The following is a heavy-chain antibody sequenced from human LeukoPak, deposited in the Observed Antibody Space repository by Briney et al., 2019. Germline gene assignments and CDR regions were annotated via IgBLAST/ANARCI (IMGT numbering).Heavy chain of an antibody. CDR2: IRSKAYGGTT. V-gene: IGHV3-49*03. Sequence: GGCLRLSCTASGFTFGDYAMSWFRQAPGKGLEWVGFIRSKAYGGTTEYAASVKGRFTISRDDSKSIAYLQMNSLKTEDTAVYYCTRLAGYYYYYYYMDVWGKGTTVTVSS. CDR1: GFTFGDYA. J-gene: IGHJ6*03. D-gene: IGHD5-18*01. CDR3: TRLAGYYYYYYYMDV.